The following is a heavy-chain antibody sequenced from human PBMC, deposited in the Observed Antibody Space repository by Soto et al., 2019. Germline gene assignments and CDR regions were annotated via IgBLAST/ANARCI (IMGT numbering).Heavy chain of an antibody. CDR2: IWYDGSNK. Sequence: GGSLRLSCAASGFTFSSYGMHWVRQAPGKGLEWVAVIWYDGSNKYYADSVKGRFTISRDNSKNTLYLKMNSLRAEDTAVYYCARDYAGFALYAFDIWGQGTMVTVSS. CDR1: GFTFSSYG. V-gene: IGHV3-33*01. J-gene: IGHJ3*02. D-gene: IGHD3-16*01. CDR3: ARDYAGFALYAFDI.